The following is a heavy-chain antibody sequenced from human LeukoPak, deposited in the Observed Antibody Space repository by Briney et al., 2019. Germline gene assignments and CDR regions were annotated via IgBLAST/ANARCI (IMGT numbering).Heavy chain of an antibody. CDR1: GFTFSSYG. J-gene: IGHJ4*02. CDR2: ISYDGSNK. Sequence: GGSLRLSCAASGFTFSSYGMHWVRQAPGKGLEWVAVISYDGSNKYYADSVKGRFTISRDNSKNTLYLQMNSLRAEDTAVYYCAKELTSSSGYLHYFDYWGQGTLVTVSS. V-gene: IGHV3-30*18. CDR3: AKELTSSSGYLHYFDY. D-gene: IGHD6-25*01.